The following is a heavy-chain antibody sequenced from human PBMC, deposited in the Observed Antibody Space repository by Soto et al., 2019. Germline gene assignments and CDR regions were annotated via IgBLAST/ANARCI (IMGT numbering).Heavy chain of an antibody. CDR2: LSGSGGNS. CDR3: AKEGPLVINNKNYYYYGMDV. J-gene: IGHJ6*02. V-gene: IGHV3-23*01. CDR1: GFTFSSYA. D-gene: IGHD3-9*01. Sequence: GGSLRLSCAASGFTFSSYAMSWVRQAPGKGLEWVSALSGSGGNSYYADSVKGRFTISRDNSKNTLYLQMNSLRAEDTAVYYCAKEGPLVINNKNYYYYGMDVWGQGTTVTVSS.